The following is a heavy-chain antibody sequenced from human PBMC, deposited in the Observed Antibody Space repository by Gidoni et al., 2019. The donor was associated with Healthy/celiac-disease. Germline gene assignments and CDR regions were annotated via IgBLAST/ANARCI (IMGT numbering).Heavy chain of an antibody. CDR2: INPNSGGT. V-gene: IGHV1-2*02. J-gene: IGHJ4*02. CDR3: ARATPYYDSSGSLDY. CDR1: GYTFTGYY. Sequence: QVQLVQSGAEVKKPGASVKVSCKAPGYTFTGYYMHWVRQAPGQGLEWMGWINPNSGGTNYAQKFQGRVTMTRDTSISTAYMELSRLRSDDTAVYYCARATPYYDSSGSLDYWGQGTLVTVSS. D-gene: IGHD3-22*01.